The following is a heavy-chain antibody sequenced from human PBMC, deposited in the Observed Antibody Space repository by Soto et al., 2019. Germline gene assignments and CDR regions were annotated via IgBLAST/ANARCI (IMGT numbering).Heavy chain of an antibody. Sequence: EVQLLESGGGLVQPGGSLRLSCAASGFTFSSYAMNWVLLAPVKGLEWVSASSGSGGSTYYADSVKGRFTISRDSSKNTLYLQMNSLRAEDTCVYYWAKGNSWSPALVLDIWGKGTMVTVSS. CDR3: AKGNSWSPALVLDI. V-gene: IGHV3-23*01. CDR2: SSGSGGST. D-gene: IGHD1-7*01. J-gene: IGHJ3*02. CDR1: GFTFSSYA.